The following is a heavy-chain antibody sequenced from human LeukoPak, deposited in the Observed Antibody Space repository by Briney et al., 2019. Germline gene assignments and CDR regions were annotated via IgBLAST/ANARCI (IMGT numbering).Heavy chain of an antibody. V-gene: IGHV1-2*02. J-gene: IGHJ4*02. CDR2: INPDSGGT. CDR3: ARRAQRYFDWLWWFDY. Sequence: GASVKVSCKASGYTFIGYYIHWVRQAPGQGLEWMGWINPDSGGTNYGQKFQGRVTMTRDTSISTAYMELSRLRSDDTAVYYCARRAQRYFDWLWWFDYWGQGTLVTVSS. D-gene: IGHD3-9*01. CDR1: GYTFIGYY.